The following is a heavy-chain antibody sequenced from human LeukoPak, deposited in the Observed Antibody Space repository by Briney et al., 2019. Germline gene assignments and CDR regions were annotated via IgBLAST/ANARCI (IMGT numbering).Heavy chain of an antibody. V-gene: IGHV4-61*02. CDR2: IYTSGST. D-gene: IGHD6-13*01. J-gene: IGHJ4*02. Sequence: SETLSLTCTVSGGSICSGSYYWSWIRQPAGKGLEWIGRIYTSGSTNYNPSLKSRVTISVDTSKNQFSLKLSSVTAADTAVYYCSAGPHWGQGTLVTVSS. CDR1: GGSICSGSYY. CDR3: SAGPH.